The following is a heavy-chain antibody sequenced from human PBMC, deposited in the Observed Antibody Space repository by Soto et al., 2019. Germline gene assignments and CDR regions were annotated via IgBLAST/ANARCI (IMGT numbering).Heavy chain of an antibody. Sequence: EVQLLQSGGGLVQPGGSLRLSCAVSGFSLGTYAMSWVRQAPGKGLEWVSSISGSDDRTFYVDSVKGRFTISRDNSKNTLYLQMTSLRAEDTALYYCLKARQGGGSDMVVDYWSQGTLVTVSS. CDR2: ISGSDDRT. CDR1: GFSLGTYA. D-gene: IGHD3-10*01. CDR3: LKARQGGGSDMVVDY. J-gene: IGHJ4*02. V-gene: IGHV3-23*01.